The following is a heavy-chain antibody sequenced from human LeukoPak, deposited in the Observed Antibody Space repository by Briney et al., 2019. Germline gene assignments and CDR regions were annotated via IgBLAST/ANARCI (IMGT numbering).Heavy chain of an antibody. J-gene: IGHJ1*01. D-gene: IGHD3-22*01. CDR1: GYTLTELS. CDR2: FDPEDGET. V-gene: IGHV1-24*01. Sequence: ASVKVSCNVSGYTLTELSMHWVRQAPGKGLEWMGGFDPEDGETIYAQKFQGRVTKTRDTSTSTVYMELSSLRSEDTAVYYCARDSDDSSGYYCQHWGQGTLVTVSS. CDR3: ARDSDDSSGYYCQH.